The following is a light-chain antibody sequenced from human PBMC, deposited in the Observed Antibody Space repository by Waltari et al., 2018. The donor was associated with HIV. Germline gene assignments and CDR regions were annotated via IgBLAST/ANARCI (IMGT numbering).Light chain of an antibody. CDR3: QSYDSSLTMV. V-gene: IGLV1-40*01. J-gene: IGLJ2*01. CDR1: SSTLGAGYD. Sequence: QSVLTQPPSVSGGPGQRVTIPCTGASSTLGAGYDVPWYQRLPGTAPKLLIFATINRPSGVPDRFSGSSSGTSASLAITGLQAEDEADYYCQSYDSSLTMVFGGGTKVTVL. CDR2: ATI.